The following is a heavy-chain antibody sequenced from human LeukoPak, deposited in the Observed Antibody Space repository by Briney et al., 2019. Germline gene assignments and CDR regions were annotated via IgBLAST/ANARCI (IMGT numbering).Heavy chain of an antibody. CDR2: IYSGGST. D-gene: IGHD2-2*01. Sequence: GGSLRLTCAASGFTVSINYMSWVRQAPGKGLEWVSVIYSGGSTYYADSVKGRFTISRDNSKNTLYLQMNSLRAENTAMYYCARAAGVQLLFYGMDVWGQGTTVTVSS. J-gene: IGHJ6*02. V-gene: IGHV3-66*02. CDR1: GFTVSINY. CDR3: ARAAGVQLLFYGMDV.